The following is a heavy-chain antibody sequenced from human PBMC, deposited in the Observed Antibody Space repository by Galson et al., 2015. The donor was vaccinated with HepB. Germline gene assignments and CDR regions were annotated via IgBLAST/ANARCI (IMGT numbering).Heavy chain of an antibody. D-gene: IGHD3-10*01. J-gene: IGHJ6*02. V-gene: IGHV3-64D*06. CDR2: ISSNGGST. Sequence: SLRLSCAASGFTFSSYAMHWVRQAPWKGLEYVSAISSNGGSTYYADSVKGRFTISRDNSKNTLYLQMSSLRAEDTAVYYCVKDVGSGSGYYYYYYGMDVWGQGTTVTVSS. CDR1: GFTFSSYA. CDR3: VKDVGSGSGYYYYYYGMDV.